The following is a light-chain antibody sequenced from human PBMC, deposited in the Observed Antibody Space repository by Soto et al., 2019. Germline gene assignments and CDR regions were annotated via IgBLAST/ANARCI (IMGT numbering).Light chain of an antibody. J-gene: IGKJ3*01. CDR3: HQYSGSPFT. Sequence: EIVLTQSPGTLSLSPGEGATLSCRASQSVYVNLAWYQQKPGQSPRLLIYGASTRATDIPDRFSGSGSDTDFALTISRLEPEDCAVYYCHQYSGSPFTFGPGTKVNIK. CDR2: GAS. V-gene: IGKV3-20*01. CDR1: QSVYVN.